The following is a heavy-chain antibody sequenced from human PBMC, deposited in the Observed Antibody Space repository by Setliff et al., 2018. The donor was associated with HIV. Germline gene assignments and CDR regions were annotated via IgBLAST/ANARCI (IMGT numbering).Heavy chain of an antibody. J-gene: IGHJ4*02. CDR2: VHRSGSY. D-gene: IGHD2-8*01. CDR3: ARHGVTGWTTELDV. V-gene: IGHV4-39*01. Sequence: SETLSLTCTVSGDSISARSSYWGWIRQTPGKGLDLMGSVHRSGSYSYSPSFMRRIIVSIDTSTHPFYLQLKSVTAADTADYYCARHGVTGWTTELDVWGQG. CDR1: GDSISARSSY.